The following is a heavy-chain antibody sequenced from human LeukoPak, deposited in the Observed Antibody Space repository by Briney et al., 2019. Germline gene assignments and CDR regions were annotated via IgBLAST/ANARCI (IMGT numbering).Heavy chain of an antibody. CDR2: ITHGGDSA. CDR3: ARDSGVSTPLDH. V-gene: IGHV3-74*03. D-gene: IGHD2/OR15-2a*01. Sequence: QPGGSLRLSCPASGFTFSDYWIHWVRHAPGKGLVWVSRITHGGDSAEYAGSVEGRFTTSRDNAKNTVYLQLNSLRAEDTAVYYCARDSGVSTPLDHWGQGALVTVSS. J-gene: IGHJ4*02. CDR1: GFTFSDYW.